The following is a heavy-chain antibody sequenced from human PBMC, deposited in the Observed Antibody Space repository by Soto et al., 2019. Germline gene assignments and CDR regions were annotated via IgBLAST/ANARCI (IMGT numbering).Heavy chain of an antibody. V-gene: IGHV4-34*01. CDR3: VRGQFVAGKESEQNWYDP. CDR2: INHSGST. J-gene: IGHJ5*01. CDR1: GGSFSAYS. D-gene: IGHD2-15*01. Sequence: SETLSLTCAVYGGSFSAYSWIGIRQPPGKGLEWIGEINHSGSTNYNPSLKSRVTLSVDTSKNQFSLNLRAVTAADTAVYYCVRGQFVAGKESEQNWYDPSGQGTPV.